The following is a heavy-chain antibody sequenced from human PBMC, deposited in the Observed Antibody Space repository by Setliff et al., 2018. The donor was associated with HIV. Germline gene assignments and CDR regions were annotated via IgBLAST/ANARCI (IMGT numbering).Heavy chain of an antibody. D-gene: IGHD5-18*01. CDR2: IYYTGSP. J-gene: IGHJ4*02. Sequence: SETLSLTCTVSGGSINSGSYYWNWIRQPAGKGLEWIGYIYYTGSPNYNPSLKSRLTISVDKSKNQFSLKLTSVTAADTAVYYCARVGLPYNSGRLDQWGQGSLVTVSS. V-gene: IGHV4-61*10. CDR1: GGSINSGSYY. CDR3: ARVGLPYNSGRLDQ.